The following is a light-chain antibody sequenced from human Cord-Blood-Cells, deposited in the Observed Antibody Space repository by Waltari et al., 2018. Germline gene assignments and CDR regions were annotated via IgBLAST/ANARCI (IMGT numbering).Light chain of an antibody. CDR2: DVS. CDR1: SSDLGGYHY. CDR3: CSYAGSYV. V-gene: IGLV2-11*01. J-gene: IGLJ1*01. Sequence: QSALTQPPPVSGSPGQSVTISCNGTSSDLGGYHYVSGYQQHPGKAPNLMIYDVSKRPSGVPDRFSGSKSGNTSSLTISGLQAEDEADYYCCSYAGSYVFGTGTKVTVL.